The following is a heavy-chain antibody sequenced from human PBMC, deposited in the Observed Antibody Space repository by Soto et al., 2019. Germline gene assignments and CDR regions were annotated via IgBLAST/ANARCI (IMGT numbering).Heavy chain of an antibody. Sequence: EVQLVESGGGLVKPGGSLRLSCAASGFTFSSYSMNWVRQAPGKGLEWVSSISSSSSYIYYADSVKGRFTISRDNAKNSLCLQMNSLRAEDTAVYYCARDWGYYYYYGMDVWGQGTTVTVSS. V-gene: IGHV3-21*01. J-gene: IGHJ6*02. CDR1: GFTFSSYS. D-gene: IGHD3-16*01. CDR3: ARDWGYYYYYGMDV. CDR2: ISSSSSYI.